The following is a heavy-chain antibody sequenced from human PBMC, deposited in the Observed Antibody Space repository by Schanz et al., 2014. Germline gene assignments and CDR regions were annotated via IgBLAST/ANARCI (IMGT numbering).Heavy chain of an antibody. CDR3: ARDFLLEQLGYSHYYYAMDV. J-gene: IGHJ6*02. D-gene: IGHD2-15*01. CDR2: MNESHSTI. V-gene: IGHV3-23*01. Sequence: EVQLLESGGGLVEPGGSLRLSCAASGFSFSSYAMGWVRQARGKGLEWVSAMNESHSTIYYADSVRGRFTISRDNAENTLFLQMNSLRAEDTAVYYCARDFLLEQLGYSHYYYAMDVWGQGTMVTVSS. CDR1: GFSFSSYA.